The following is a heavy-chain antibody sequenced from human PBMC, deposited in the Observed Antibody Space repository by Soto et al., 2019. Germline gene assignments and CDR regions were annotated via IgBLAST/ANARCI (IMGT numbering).Heavy chain of an antibody. Sequence: ASVKVSCKASGYTFTGYYMHWVRQAPGQGLEWMGWINPNSGGTNYAQKFQGWVTMTRDTSISTAYMELSRLRSDDTAVYYCARDAGYCSSTRCYEFDYWGQGTLVTVSS. CDR1: GYTFTGYY. V-gene: IGHV1-2*04. CDR2: INPNSGGT. CDR3: ARDAGYCSSTRCYEFDY. D-gene: IGHD2-2*01. J-gene: IGHJ4*02.